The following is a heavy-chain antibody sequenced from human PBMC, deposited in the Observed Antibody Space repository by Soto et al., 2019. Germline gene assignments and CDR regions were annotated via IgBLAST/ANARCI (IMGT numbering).Heavy chain of an antibody. D-gene: IGHD6-19*01. CDR2: ISAYNGNT. CDR1: GYTFTSYG. J-gene: IGHJ5*02. CDR3: ARDPRKIGPVAAARTSWFDP. Sequence: GASVKVSCKASGYTFTSYGISWVRQAPGQGLEWMGWISAYNGNTNYAQKLQGRVTMTTDTSTSTAYMELRSLRSDDTAVYYCARDPRKIGPVAAARTSWFDPWGQGTLVTVSS. V-gene: IGHV1-18*01.